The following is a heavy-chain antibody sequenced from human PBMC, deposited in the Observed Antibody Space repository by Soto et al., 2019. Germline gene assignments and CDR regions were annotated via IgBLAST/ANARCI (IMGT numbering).Heavy chain of an antibody. CDR2: IYSSGST. CDR3: ARAGQSGNSDRFDP. CDR1: GGSISSYY. Sequence: SETLSLTCTVSGGSISSYYWSWIRQPAGKGLEWIGRIYSSGSTNYNPSLTSRVTMSVDTSKNHFSLILSSVTAADTAVYYCARAGQSGNSDRFDPWGQGTLVTVYS. V-gene: IGHV4-4*07. J-gene: IGHJ5*02. D-gene: IGHD4-4*01.